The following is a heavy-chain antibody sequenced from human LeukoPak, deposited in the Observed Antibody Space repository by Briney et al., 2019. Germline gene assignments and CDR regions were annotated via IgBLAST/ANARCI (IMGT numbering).Heavy chain of an antibody. CDR2: ISSDGVTT. V-gene: IGHV3-64*01. Sequence: PGGSLRLSCAASGFTFSSYAMHWVRQAPGKGLEYVSAISSDGVTTYYANSVKGRFTISRDNSKNTLYLQVGSLRVEDTAVYYCARAEGSGSSFDYWGQGTLVTVSS. D-gene: IGHD3-10*01. CDR3: ARAEGSGSSFDY. CDR1: GFTFSSYA. J-gene: IGHJ4*02.